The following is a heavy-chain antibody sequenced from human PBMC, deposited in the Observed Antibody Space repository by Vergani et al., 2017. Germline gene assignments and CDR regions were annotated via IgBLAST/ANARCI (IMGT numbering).Heavy chain of an antibody. V-gene: IGHV4-34*01. CDR1: GGSFSDYY. Sequence: QVQLQEWGAGLLKTSETLSLTCGVSGGSFSDYYWSWIRQAPGMGLEWIGEVNPGGSTNYNPSLKSRVSISVETSKKQFSLQLTSVTAADSALYFCASIARAPTRRNPPPDYWGQGILVTVSS. CDR2: VNPGGST. D-gene: IGHD3-16*02. CDR3: ASIARAPTRRNPPPDY. J-gene: IGHJ4*02.